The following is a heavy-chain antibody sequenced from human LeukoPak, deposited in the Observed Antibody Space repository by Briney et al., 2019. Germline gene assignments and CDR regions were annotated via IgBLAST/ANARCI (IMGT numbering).Heavy chain of an antibody. V-gene: IGHV1-18*01. J-gene: IGHJ5*02. CDR2: ISAYNGNT. CDR3: ARSYYGSGSYYLS. CDR1: GYTFTSYG. D-gene: IGHD3-10*01. Sequence: GASVKVSCKASGYTFTSYGISWVRQAPGQGLEWMGWISAYNGNTNYAQKFQGRVTMTRDTSISTAYMELSRLRSDDTAVYYCARSYYGSGSYYLSWGQGTLVTVSS.